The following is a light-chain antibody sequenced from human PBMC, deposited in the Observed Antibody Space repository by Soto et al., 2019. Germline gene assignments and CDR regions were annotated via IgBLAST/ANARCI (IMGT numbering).Light chain of an antibody. CDR1: QSVRSW. CDR3: QQRSNWPPIT. V-gene: IGKV1-5*01. J-gene: IGKJ1*01. CDR2: DAS. Sequence: DIQMTQSPSTLSASVGDGVTITCRASQSVRSWLAWYQQXPGRAPXFXXYDASSLESGVPSRFSGSGSGTEFTLTISSLEPEDFAVYYCQQRSNWPPITFGQGTKVDIK.